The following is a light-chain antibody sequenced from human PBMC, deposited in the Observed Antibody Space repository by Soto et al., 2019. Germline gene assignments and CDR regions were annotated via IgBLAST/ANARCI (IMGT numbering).Light chain of an antibody. Sequence: QAVVTQPPSASGTPGQRVTISCSGSSSNIGDNPVNWYQQLPGAAPKLLIYINDQRPSGVPDRFSGSKSGTSASLAISGLQPEDEADYYCSSYAGTYNLYFFGTGTKLTVL. CDR2: IND. CDR1: SSNIGDNP. CDR3: SSYAGTYNLYF. J-gene: IGLJ1*01. V-gene: IGLV1-44*01.